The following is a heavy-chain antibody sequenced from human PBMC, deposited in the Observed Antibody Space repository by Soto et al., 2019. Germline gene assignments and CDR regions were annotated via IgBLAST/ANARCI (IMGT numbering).Heavy chain of an antibody. CDR1: GFSFDDYG. J-gene: IGHJ4*02. Sequence: GGSLRLSCAASGFSFDDYGMSWVRQVPGKRLEWVAGINWNGRTKDYVDSVKGRFTISRDTAKSSVYHQMNSLRAEDTALYFCARASPRGRYFDWLIFPLGHWGQGTLVTVSS. D-gene: IGHD3-9*01. CDR3: ARASPRGRYFDWLIFPLGH. CDR2: INWNGRTK. V-gene: IGHV3-20*04.